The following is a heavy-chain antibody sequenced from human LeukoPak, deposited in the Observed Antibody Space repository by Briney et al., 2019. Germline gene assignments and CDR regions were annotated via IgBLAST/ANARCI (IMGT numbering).Heavy chain of an antibody. CDR2: IRYDGSNK. Sequence: PGGSLRLSCAASGFTFSSYWMSWVRQAPGKGLEWVAFIRYDGSNKYYADSVKGRFTISRDNSKNTLYLQMNSLRAEDTAVYYCKGYCSGGSCYEDYYYYYYMDVWGKGTTVTISS. CDR3: KGYCSGGSCYEDYYYYYYMDV. J-gene: IGHJ6*03. V-gene: IGHV3-30*02. CDR1: GFTFSSYW. D-gene: IGHD2-15*01.